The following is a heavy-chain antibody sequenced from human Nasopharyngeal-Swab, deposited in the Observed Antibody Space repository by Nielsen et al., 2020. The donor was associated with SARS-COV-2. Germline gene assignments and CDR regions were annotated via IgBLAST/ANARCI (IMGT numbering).Heavy chain of an antibody. D-gene: IGHD3-22*01. CDR2: IGGSGGTT. CDR1: GFTFSRYA. Sequence: GSLKISCAASGFTFSRYAMNWVRQAPGKGLEWVSVIGGSGGTTSYADSVKGRFTISRDNSKNTVDLQMDSLRAEDTAVYYCAKDHDSSGSYFDYWGQGTLVTVSS. J-gene: IGHJ4*02. V-gene: IGHV3-23*01. CDR3: AKDHDSSGSYFDY.